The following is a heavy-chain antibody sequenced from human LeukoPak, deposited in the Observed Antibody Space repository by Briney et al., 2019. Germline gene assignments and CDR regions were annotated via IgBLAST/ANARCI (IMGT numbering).Heavy chain of an antibody. J-gene: IGHJ6*02. V-gene: IGHV3-30*03. CDR3: ASQLFSSSSTYGMDV. Sequence: PGRSLRLSCAASGFTFSNYGMHWVRQAPGKGLEWVAVISYDGSNKYYADSVKGRFTISRDNSKNTLYLQMNSLRVEDTAVYYCASQLFSSSSTYGMDVWGQGTTVTVSS. D-gene: IGHD6-13*01. CDR2: ISYDGSNK. CDR1: GFTFSNYG.